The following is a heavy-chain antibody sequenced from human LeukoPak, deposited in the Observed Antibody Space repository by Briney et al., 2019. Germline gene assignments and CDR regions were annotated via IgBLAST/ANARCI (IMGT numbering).Heavy chain of an antibody. CDR2: INPNSGGT. Sequence: ASVKVSCKASGYTFTGYYMHWVRQAPGQGLEWMGWINPNSGGTSYAQKFQGRVTMTRDTSISTAYMELSRLRSDDRAVYYCARGRGTPGTSRDFYFYYYMDVWGTGTTVTVSS. J-gene: IGHJ6*03. CDR3: ARGRGTPGTSRDFYFYYYMDV. D-gene: IGHD1-1*01. CDR1: GYTFTGYY. V-gene: IGHV1-2*02.